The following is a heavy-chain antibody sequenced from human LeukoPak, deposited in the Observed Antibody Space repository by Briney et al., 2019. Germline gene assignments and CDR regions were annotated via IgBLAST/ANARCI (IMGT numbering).Heavy chain of an antibody. Sequence: PGGSLRLSCAASGFTVSSNYMSWVRQAPGKGLEWVSVIYSGGSTYYADSVKGRFTISRDNSKNTLYLQMNSLRAEDTAVYYCARERTNPLLGWLTNDAFDIWGQGTMVTVSS. J-gene: IGHJ3*02. V-gene: IGHV3-66*01. D-gene: IGHD2-21*01. CDR2: IYSGGST. CDR1: GFTVSSNY. CDR3: ARERTNPLLGWLTNDAFDI.